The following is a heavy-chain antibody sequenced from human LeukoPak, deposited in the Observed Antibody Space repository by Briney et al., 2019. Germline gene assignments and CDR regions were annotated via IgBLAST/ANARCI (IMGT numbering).Heavy chain of an antibody. V-gene: IGHV4-59*11. Sequence: SETLSLTCSVSGVSISNHYWSWIRQPPGKGLEWIGFIYYSGSTNYNPSLKSRVTISVDTSKNQFSLKLSSVTAADTAVYYCARANPPRYYDFWSGYSNWSDPWGQGTLVTVSS. CDR3: ARANPPRYYDFWSGYSNWSDP. J-gene: IGHJ5*02. CDR2: IYYSGST. CDR1: GVSISNHY. D-gene: IGHD3-3*01.